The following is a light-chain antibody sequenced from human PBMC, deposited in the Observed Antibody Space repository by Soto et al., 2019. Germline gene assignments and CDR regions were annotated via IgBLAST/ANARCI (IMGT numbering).Light chain of an antibody. Sequence: QPVLTQSPSASASLGASVKVTCTLSSGHSSYAISWHQQQPEKGPRYLMKLNSDGSHSKGDGIPDRFSGSSSGAERYLTISSLQSEGEADYYCQTGGISLYVFGTGTKVTVL. J-gene: IGLJ1*01. CDR3: QTGGISLYV. CDR2: LNSDGSH. CDR1: SGHSSYA. V-gene: IGLV4-69*01.